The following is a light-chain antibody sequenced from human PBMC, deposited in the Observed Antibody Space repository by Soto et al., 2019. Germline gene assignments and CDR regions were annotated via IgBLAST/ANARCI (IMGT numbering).Light chain of an antibody. Sequence: EIVMTHSPVTLSVSPGERATLSCRASQSVSRNLAWYQQKPGQAPRLLIYGASTRATGIPARFSGSGSGTEFTLTISSLQSEDFAVYYCQQYNNWLWTFGQGTKV. CDR1: QSVSRN. CDR2: GAS. J-gene: IGKJ1*01. CDR3: QQYNNWLWT. V-gene: IGKV3-15*01.